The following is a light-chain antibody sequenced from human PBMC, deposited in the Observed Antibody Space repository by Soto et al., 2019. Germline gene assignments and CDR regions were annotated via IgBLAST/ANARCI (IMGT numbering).Light chain of an antibody. Sequence: EIVLTQSPGTLSLSPGERATLSCRASQSVISDYLAWYQQSPGQAPRLLIYGASSRATGIPDRFSGSGSGTDFTLTISRLEPEDFAVYYCQQYGSSTWTFGQGTKVDIK. CDR3: QQYGSSTWT. V-gene: IGKV3-20*01. CDR1: QSVISDY. J-gene: IGKJ1*01. CDR2: GAS.